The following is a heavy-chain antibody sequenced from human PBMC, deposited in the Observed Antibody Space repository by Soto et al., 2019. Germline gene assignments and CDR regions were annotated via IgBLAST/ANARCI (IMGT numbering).Heavy chain of an antibody. CDR2: INAGNGNT. Sequence: ASVKVSCKASGYTFTSYAMHWVRQAPGQRLEWMGWINAGNGNTKYSQKFQGRVTITRDTSASTAYMELSSLRSEDTAVYYCARKHMVRGVTLYYYYGMGVCGQGTTVTVSS. D-gene: IGHD3-10*01. CDR3: ARKHMVRGVTLYYYYGMGV. J-gene: IGHJ6*02. CDR1: GYTFTSYA. V-gene: IGHV1-3*01.